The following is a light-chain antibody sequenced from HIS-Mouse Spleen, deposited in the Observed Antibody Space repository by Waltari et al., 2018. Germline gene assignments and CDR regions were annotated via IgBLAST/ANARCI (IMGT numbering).Light chain of an antibody. Sequence: EIVLTQSPATLSLSPGERATLSCRASQSVSSYLAWYQQKPGQAPRLPIYDASNRATGIPARFSGSGSGTDFTLTISSLEPEDFAVYYCQQRSNWPGITFGPGTKVDIK. CDR1: QSVSSY. V-gene: IGKV3-11*01. CDR3: QQRSNWPGIT. J-gene: IGKJ3*01. CDR2: DAS.